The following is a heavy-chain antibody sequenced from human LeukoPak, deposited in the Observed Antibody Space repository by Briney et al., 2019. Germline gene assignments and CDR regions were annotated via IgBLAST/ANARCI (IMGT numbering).Heavy chain of an antibody. J-gene: IGHJ6*04. V-gene: IGHV1-18*04. CDR3: ARGTTYCGGDCYSDYYYGMDV. CDR2: ISAYNGNT. D-gene: IGHD2-21*02. Sequence: GASVKVSCKASGYTFTSYGISWVRQAPGQGLEWMGRISAYNGNTNYAQKLQGRVTMTTDTSTSTAYMELRSLRSDDTAVYYCARGTTYCGGDCYSDYYYGMDVWGKGTTVTVSS. CDR1: GYTFTSYG.